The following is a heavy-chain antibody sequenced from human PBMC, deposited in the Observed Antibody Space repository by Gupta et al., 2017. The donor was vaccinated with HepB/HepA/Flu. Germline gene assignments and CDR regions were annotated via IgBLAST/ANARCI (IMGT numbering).Heavy chain of an antibody. J-gene: IGHJ2*01. CDR1: GFSLNSRELS. CDR3: AHSKVTENSYYFNL. D-gene: IGHD5-18*01. CDR2: IYSNDEK. Sequence: QIFLMESGPTLINPMQTLTLTCTFSGFSLNSRELSMAWIRQPPGKALVCLAVIYSNDEKRYSPSLKSRLTIAKDTSQRQVVLTMTNMDPVDTATYHCAHSKVTENSYYFNLWCRGTLVTVSS. V-gene: IGHV2-5*01.